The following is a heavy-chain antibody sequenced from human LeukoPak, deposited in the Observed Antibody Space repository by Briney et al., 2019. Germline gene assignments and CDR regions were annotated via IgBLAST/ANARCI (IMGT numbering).Heavy chain of an antibody. Sequence: SETLSLTCSVSGGSISSHYWSWIRQPPGKGLEWIGYIYYSGSTNYNPSLKSRVSISVDTSKNQFSLKLRSVTAADTAVYYCARADYGSSVGYWSQGTVVTVSS. V-gene: IGHV4-59*11. CDR1: GGSISSHY. CDR2: IYYSGST. CDR3: ARADYGSSVGY. D-gene: IGHD3-22*01. J-gene: IGHJ4*02.